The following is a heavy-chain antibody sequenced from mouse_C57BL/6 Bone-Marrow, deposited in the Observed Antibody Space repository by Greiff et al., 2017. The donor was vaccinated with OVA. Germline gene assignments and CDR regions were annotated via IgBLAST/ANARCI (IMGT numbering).Heavy chain of an antibody. D-gene: IGHD4-1*01. CDR1: GFSLTSYG. J-gene: IGHJ3*01. Sequence: VQRVESGPGLVQPSQSLSITCTVSGFSLTSYGVHWVRQSPGKGLEWLGVIWSGGSTDYNAAFISRLSISKDNSKSQVFFKMNSLQADDTAIYYCAKTGTRFAYWGQGTLVTVSA. CDR3: AKTGTRFAY. V-gene: IGHV2-2*01. CDR2: IWSGGST.